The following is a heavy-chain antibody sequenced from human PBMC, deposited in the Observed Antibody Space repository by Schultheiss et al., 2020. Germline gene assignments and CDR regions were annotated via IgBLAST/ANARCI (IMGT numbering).Heavy chain of an antibody. CDR3: ARLGDGYNYGY. D-gene: IGHD5-24*01. CDR2: IYPGDSDT. V-gene: IGHV5-51*01. CDR1: GYSFTSYW. Sequence: GESLKISCKGSGYSFTSYWIGWVRQMTGKGLEWMGIIYPGDSDTRYNPPFQGQVTITADKSISTAYLQWSSLKASDTAMYYCARLGDGYNYGYWGQGTLVTVSS. J-gene: IGHJ4*02.